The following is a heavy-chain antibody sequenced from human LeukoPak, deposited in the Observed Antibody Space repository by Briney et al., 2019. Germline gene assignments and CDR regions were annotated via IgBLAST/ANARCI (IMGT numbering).Heavy chain of an antibody. V-gene: IGHV5-51*01. J-gene: IGHJ4*02. CDR1: GYSFTNYW. D-gene: IGHD3-10*01. CDR3: ARSGSGSFRATDY. Sequence: NLGESLKISCKGSGYSFTNYWIGWVRQMPGKGLEWMGNIYPGDSDTRYSPSFQGQVTISADKSISTAYLQWSSLKASDTAIYYCARSGSGSFRATDYWGQGTLVTVSS. CDR2: IYPGDSDT.